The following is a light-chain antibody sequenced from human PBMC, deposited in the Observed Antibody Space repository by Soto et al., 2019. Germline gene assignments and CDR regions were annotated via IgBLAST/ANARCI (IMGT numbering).Light chain of an antibody. CDR2: DAS. Sequence: EIVLTQSPATLSLSPGERATLSCRASQSVSSSLAWYQQKPGQAPRLLIYDASKRATGIPPRFSGSGSGTDFTLTISSLEPEDFAVYYCQQRSNWRYTFGQGTKLEIK. CDR3: QQRSNWRYT. J-gene: IGKJ2*01. V-gene: IGKV3-11*01. CDR1: QSVSSS.